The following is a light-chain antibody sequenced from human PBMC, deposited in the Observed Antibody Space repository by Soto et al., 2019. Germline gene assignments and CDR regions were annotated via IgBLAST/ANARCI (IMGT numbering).Light chain of an antibody. CDR3: QQRSNFIT. J-gene: IGKJ5*01. CDR2: DAS. Sequence: EIVMTQSPATLSVSPGERATLSCRASQSLRSSLAWYQQKPGQAPRLLIYDASNRATGIPARFSGSGSGTDFTLTISSLEPEDFAVYYCQQRSNFITFGQGTRLEIK. CDR1: QSLRSS. V-gene: IGKV3-11*01.